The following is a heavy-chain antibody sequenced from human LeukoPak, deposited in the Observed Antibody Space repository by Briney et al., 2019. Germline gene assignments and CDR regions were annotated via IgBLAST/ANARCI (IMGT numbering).Heavy chain of an antibody. D-gene: IGHD6-19*01. CDR3: AKVAGKIGYYFDY. J-gene: IGHJ4*02. CDR2: SGSGIST. Sequence: GGSLRLSCAASGFTFSSYEMNWVRQAPGKGLEWVSGSGSGISTYYADSVKGRFTISRDNSKNTLYLQMNSLRAEDTAVYYCAKVAGKIGYYFDYWGQGTLVTVSS. CDR1: GFTFSSYE. V-gene: IGHV3-23*01.